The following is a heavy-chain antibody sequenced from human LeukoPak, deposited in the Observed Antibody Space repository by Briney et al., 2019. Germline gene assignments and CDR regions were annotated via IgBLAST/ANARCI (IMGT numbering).Heavy chain of an antibody. D-gene: IGHD3-9*01. CDR3: ARDRALLRYFDWSSHNWFDP. CDR2: IWYDGSNK. V-gene: IGHV3-33*01. Sequence: GGSLRLSCAASGFTFSSYGMHWVRQAPGKGLEWVAVIWYDGSNKYYADSVKGRFTISRDNSKNTLHLQMDSLRAEDTAVYYCARDRALLRYFDWSSHNWFDPWGQGTLVTVSS. CDR1: GFTFSSYG. J-gene: IGHJ5*02.